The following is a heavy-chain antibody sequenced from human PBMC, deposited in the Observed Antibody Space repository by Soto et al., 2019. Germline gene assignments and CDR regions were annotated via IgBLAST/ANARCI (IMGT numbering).Heavy chain of an antibody. CDR1: GFTFSSYW. CDR2: IKQDGSEK. Sequence: EVQLVESGGGLVQPGGSLRLSCAASGFTFSSYWMSWVRQAPGKGLEWVANIKQDGSEKYYVDSVKGRFTISRDNAKNSLYLQMNSLRAEDTAVYYCARENYGSGYDFDYYYYYGMDVWGQGTTVTVSS. J-gene: IGHJ6*02. V-gene: IGHV3-7*01. CDR3: ARENYGSGYDFDYYYYYGMDV. D-gene: IGHD5-12*01.